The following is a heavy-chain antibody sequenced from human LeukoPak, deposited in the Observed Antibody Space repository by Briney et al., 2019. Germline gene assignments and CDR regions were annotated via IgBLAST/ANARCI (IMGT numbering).Heavy chain of an antibody. D-gene: IGHD6-19*01. CDR2: VHYSGTT. V-gene: IGHV4-59*01. CDR3: ARDSSGYGSSWYFDL. J-gene: IGHJ2*01. CDR1: GGSITGYY. Sequence: PSETLSLTCTVSGGSITGYYWSWIRQTPGKGLEWIGYVHYSGTTSYDPSLKSRVTTSADMSRNQFSLRLSSVTAADTAVYYCARDSSGYGSSWYFDLWGRGTLVTVSS.